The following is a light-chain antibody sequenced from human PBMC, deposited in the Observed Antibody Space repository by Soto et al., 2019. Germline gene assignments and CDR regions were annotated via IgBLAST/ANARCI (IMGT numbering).Light chain of an antibody. CDR2: EVS. Sequence: QSALTQPASVSGSPGQSITISCTGTSSDVGGYNYVSWYQQHPGKAPKLMIYEVSNRPSGVSNRFSGSKSGNTASLTISGLQSEDEADYHCSSYTSRSTVIFGGGTKLTVL. CDR3: SSYTSRSTVI. J-gene: IGLJ2*01. V-gene: IGLV2-14*01. CDR1: SSDVGGYNY.